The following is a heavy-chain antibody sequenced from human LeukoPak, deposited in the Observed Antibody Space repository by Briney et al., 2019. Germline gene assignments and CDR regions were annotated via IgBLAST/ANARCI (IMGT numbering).Heavy chain of an antibody. CDR3: ARVVAAGFDP. J-gene: IGHJ5*02. CDR1: GFTFSNAW. V-gene: IGHV4-38-2*01. CDR2: IYYSGST. D-gene: IGHD2-15*01. Sequence: GSLRLSCAASGFTFSNAWMSWVRQPPGKGLEWIGSIYYSGSTYYNPSLKSRVTISVDTSKNQFSLKLSSVTAADTAVYYCARVVAAGFDPWGQGTLVTVSS.